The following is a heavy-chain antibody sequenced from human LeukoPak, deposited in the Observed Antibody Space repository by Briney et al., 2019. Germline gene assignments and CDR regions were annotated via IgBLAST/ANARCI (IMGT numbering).Heavy chain of an antibody. CDR3: ARGQDGSYYGYFDY. CDR1: GYTFTSYD. V-gene: IGHV1-8*03. Sequence: GASVKVSCKASGYTFTSYDINWVRQATGQGLEWMGWMNPNSGNTGYAQKFQGGVTITRNTSISTAYMELSSLRSEDTAVYYCARGQDGSYYGYFDYWGQGTLVTVSS. J-gene: IGHJ4*02. CDR2: MNPNSGNT. D-gene: IGHD1-26*01.